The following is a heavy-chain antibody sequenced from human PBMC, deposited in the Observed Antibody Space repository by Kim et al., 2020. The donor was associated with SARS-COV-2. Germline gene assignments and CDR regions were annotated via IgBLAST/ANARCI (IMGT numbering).Heavy chain of an antibody. J-gene: IGHJ5*02. CDR3: ATSTTVVTTNWFDP. Sequence: ASVKDSCKVSGYTLTELSMHWVRQAPGKGLEWMGGFDPEDAETIYAQKFQGRVTMTEDTSTDTAYMELSSLRSEDTAVYYCATSTTVVTTNWFDPWGQGTMVTVSS. D-gene: IGHD4-17*01. CDR2: FDPEDAET. CDR1: GYTLTELS. V-gene: IGHV1-24*01.